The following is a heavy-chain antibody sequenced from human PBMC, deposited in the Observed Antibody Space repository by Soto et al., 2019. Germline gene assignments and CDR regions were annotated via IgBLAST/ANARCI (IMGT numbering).Heavy chain of an antibody. Sequence: QVQLVQSGAEVKKPGSSVKVSCKASGGTFSSYAVSWVRQAPGQGLEWMGGLIPLIGVVKYGKKFQGRVTITPDAPTSPADIELSSLTSDDTAVYYCARDGACPMECTTKYFRHWGPGTLVNFSA. CDR1: GGTFSSYA. J-gene: IGHJ1*01. V-gene: IGHV1-69*05. D-gene: IGHD3-3*01. CDR3: ARDGACPMECTTKYFRH. CDR2: LIPLIGVV.